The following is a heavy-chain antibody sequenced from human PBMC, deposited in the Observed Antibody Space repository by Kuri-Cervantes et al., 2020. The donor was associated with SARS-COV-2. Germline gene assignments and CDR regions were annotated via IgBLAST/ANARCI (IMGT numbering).Heavy chain of an antibody. J-gene: IGHJ4*02. D-gene: IGHD3-3*01. Sequence: GGSLRLSCKGSGYSFTSYWISWVRQMPGKGLEWMGRIDPSDSYTNYSPSFQGHVTISADKSISTAYLQWGSLKASDTAMHYCASTVAFWSGYYDYWGQGTLVTVSS. V-gene: IGHV5-10-1*01. CDR2: IDPSDSYT. CDR3: ASTVAFWSGYYDY. CDR1: GYSFTSYW.